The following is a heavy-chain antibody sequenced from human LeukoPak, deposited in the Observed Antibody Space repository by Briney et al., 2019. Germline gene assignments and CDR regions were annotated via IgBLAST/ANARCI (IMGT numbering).Heavy chain of an antibody. CDR3: AKMGVHDYGDFVDY. Sequence: PGGPLRLSCAASGFTYSVSAIHWVPQASGKGLEWVGRIRSKVHSYATAYVASVEGRFTISRDDSKNTAYLQMDSLKTEDTAVYYCAKMGVHDYGDFVDYWGQGTLVTVSS. V-gene: IGHV3-73*01. D-gene: IGHD4-17*01. J-gene: IGHJ4*02. CDR2: IRSKVHSYAT. CDR1: GFTYSVSA.